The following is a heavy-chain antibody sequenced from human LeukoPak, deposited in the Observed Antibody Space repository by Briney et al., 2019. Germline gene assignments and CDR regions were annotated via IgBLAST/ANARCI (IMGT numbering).Heavy chain of an antibody. J-gene: IGHJ4*02. Sequence: GASVKVSCKASGYTFTGYYVHWVRQAPGQGLEWMGRINPNSGDTNYAQKFQGRVTMTRDTSISTAYMELSRLRSDDTAVYYCARDSRAGSGSRPHDWGQGTLVTVSS. V-gene: IGHV1-2*06. CDR1: GYTFTGYY. D-gene: IGHD3-10*01. CDR2: INPNSGDT. CDR3: ARDSRAGSGSRPHD.